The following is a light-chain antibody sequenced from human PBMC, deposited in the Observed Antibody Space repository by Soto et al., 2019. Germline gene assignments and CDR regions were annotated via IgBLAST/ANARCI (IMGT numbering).Light chain of an antibody. V-gene: IGLV2-8*01. CDR1: SSDVGGYNY. CDR2: EVN. CDR3: SSYGGSSNLV. J-gene: IGLJ2*01. Sequence: QSVLTQPPSASGSPGQSVTISCTGTSSDVGGYNYVSWYQQHPGKAPKLMIYEVNKRPSGVPDRFSGSKSGNTASLTVSGLQAEDEADYYCSSYGGSSNLVFGGGTNDRP.